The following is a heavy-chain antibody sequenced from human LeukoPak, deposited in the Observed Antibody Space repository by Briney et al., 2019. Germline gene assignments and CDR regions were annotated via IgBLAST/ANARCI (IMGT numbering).Heavy chain of an antibody. V-gene: IGHV3-23*01. D-gene: IGHD6-13*01. J-gene: IGHJ6*03. CDR1: GFTFSSYA. CDR3: AKATRAAAGTSNYMDV. CDR2: ISGSGGST. Sequence: PGGSLRLSCAASGFTFSSYAMSWVRQAPGKGLEWVSAISGSGGSTYYADSVKGRFTISRDNSKNTLYLQMNSLRAEDTAVYYCAKATRAAAGTSNYMDVWGKGTTVTVSS.